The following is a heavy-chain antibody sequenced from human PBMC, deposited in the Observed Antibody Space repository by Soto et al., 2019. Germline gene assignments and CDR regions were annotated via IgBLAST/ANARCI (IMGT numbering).Heavy chain of an antibody. J-gene: IGHJ4*02. D-gene: IGHD6-6*01. Sequence: QVQLVQSGAEVKKPGASVKVSCKASGYTFTGYYMHWVRQAPGQGPEWMGWINPNSGGTTYAQKVQGRVTVTRDASISTAYMELSSLRSDDTAVYDCARGGSSSLDYWGQGTLVTVSS. V-gene: IGHV1-2*02. CDR2: INPNSGGT. CDR1: GYTFTGYY. CDR3: ARGGSSSLDY.